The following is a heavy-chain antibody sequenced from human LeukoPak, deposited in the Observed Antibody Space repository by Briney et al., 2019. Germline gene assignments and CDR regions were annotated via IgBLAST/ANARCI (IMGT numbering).Heavy chain of an antibody. Sequence: GGSLRLSCAASGFTFNNFGMHWVRQAPGKGLEWVSFIGYEGVHKYYADSVKGRFTISKDNSKATLYLQLNSLRPEDTAVYYCAKDLHGGYSSDYWGQGTLVTVFS. CDR2: IGYEGVHK. D-gene: IGHD4-23*01. V-gene: IGHV3-30*02. CDR1: GFTFNNFG. CDR3: AKDLHGGYSSDY. J-gene: IGHJ4*02.